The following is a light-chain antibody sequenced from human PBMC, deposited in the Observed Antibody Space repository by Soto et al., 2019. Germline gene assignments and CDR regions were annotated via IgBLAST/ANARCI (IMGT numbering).Light chain of an antibody. J-gene: IGLJ3*02. Sequence: QAVVTQETSFSVSPGGTVTLTCALSSGSVSTSYYPSWYQQTPGQAPRTLIYNTNSRSSGVPDRFSGSILGNKAALTITGAQADDESDYYCVLYMGSGISVFGGGTKVTVL. V-gene: IGLV8-61*01. CDR1: SGSVSTSYY. CDR2: NTN. CDR3: VLYMGSGISV.